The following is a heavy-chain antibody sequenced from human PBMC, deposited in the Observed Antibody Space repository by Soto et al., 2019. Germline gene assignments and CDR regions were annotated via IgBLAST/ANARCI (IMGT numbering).Heavy chain of an antibody. V-gene: IGHV4-59*01. CDR1: GGSISSYY. CDR3: AREKTYYDFWSGFSASDYYYYMDV. D-gene: IGHD3-3*01. J-gene: IGHJ6*03. Sequence: SETLSLTCTVSGGSISSYYWSWIRKPPGKGLEWIGYIYYSGSTNYNPSLKSRVTISVDTSKNQFSLKLSSVTAADTAVYYCAREKTYYDFWSGFSASDYYYYMDVWGKGTTVTVSS. CDR2: IYYSGST.